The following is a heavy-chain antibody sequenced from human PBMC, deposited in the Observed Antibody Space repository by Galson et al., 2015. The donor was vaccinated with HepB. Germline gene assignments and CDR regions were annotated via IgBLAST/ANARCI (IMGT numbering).Heavy chain of an antibody. CDR3: ARDPDSYDSSGPPYYFDY. CDR1: GYTFTGYY. J-gene: IGHJ4*02. V-gene: IGHV1-2*04. Sequence: SVKVSCKASGYTFTGYYMHWVRQAPGQGLEWMGWINPNSGGTNYAQKFQGWVTMTRDTSISTAYMELSRLRSDDTAVYYCARDPDSYDSSGPPYYFDYWGQGTLVTVSS. CDR2: INPNSGGT. D-gene: IGHD3-22*01.